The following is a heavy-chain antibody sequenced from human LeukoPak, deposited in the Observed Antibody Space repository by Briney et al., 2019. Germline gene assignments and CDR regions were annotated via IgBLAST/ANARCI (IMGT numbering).Heavy chain of an antibody. V-gene: IGHV3-23*01. CDR2: ITGLSGST. J-gene: IGHJ4*02. CDR3: AKASNGGNSVVDPCDY. D-gene: IGHD2-21*02. CDR1: GFTFICYT. Sequence: GGSVRLSFSAAGFTFICYTMGAGRQTPGRGLGWVSAITGLSGSTYYDASMKGRFTISRDNSKNTLSLQMNSLRAADTAVYYCAKASNGGNSVVDPCDYWGQGTLVTVSS.